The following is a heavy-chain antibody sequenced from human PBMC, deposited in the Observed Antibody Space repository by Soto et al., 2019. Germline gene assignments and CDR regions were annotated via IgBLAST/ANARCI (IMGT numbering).Heavy chain of an antibody. V-gene: IGHV3-23*01. CDR2: ISGTGGNT. CDR1: GFTFSNYA. D-gene: IGHD2-15*01. Sequence: GGSLRLSCAASGFTFSNYAMSWVRQAAGKGLEWVSSISGTGGNTHYADSVKGRFTISRDNSKNTLYLQMNSLRAEDTAVYYCAKGRSCSGGSCYSGEYYYGMDVWGQGTTVTVSS. CDR3: AKGRSCSGGSCYSGEYYYGMDV. J-gene: IGHJ6*02.